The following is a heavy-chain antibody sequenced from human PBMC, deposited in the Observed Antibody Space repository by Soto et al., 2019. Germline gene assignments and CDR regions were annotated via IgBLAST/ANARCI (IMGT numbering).Heavy chain of an antibody. J-gene: IGHJ6*03. CDR1: GGSISSSSYY. CDR3: ASLIVVVPAAIDYYYYMDV. Sequence: SETLSLTCTVSGGSISSSSYYWGWIRQPPGKGLEWIGSIYYSGSTYYNPSLKSRVTISVDTSKNQFSLKLSSVTAADTAVYYCASLIVVVPAAIDYYYYMDVWGKGTTVTV. D-gene: IGHD2-2*01. CDR2: IYYSGST. V-gene: IGHV4-39*01.